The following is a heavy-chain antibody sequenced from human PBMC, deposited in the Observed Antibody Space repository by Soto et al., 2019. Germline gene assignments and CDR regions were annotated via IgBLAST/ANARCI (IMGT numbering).Heavy chain of an antibody. V-gene: IGHV4-31*03. D-gene: IGHD6-13*01. CDR3: ATEGGISSSWYLGYFDY. CDR2: ISYYGST. Sequence: SETLSLTCTVSGDSLNSDDYYWTWIRQLPGKGLEWIGSISYYGSTYYNPSLMSRLTISVDTSNSQFSLKLTSVTAGDTAVYYCATEGGISSSWYLGYFDYWGRGTLVTVSS. J-gene: IGHJ4*02. CDR1: GDSLNSDDYY.